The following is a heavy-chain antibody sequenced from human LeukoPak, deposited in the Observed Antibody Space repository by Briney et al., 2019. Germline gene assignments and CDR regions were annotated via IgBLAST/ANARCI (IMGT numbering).Heavy chain of an antibody. D-gene: IGHD3-10*01. CDR2: ISWNSGSI. Sequence: GRSLRLSCAASGFTFDDYAIHWVRQAPGKGLEWVSGISWNSGSIGYADSVKGRFTISRDNAKNSLYLQMNSLRAEDTALYYCAKDMGEVLLWFGELLYDAFDIWGQGTMVTVSS. CDR3: AKDMGEVLLWFGELLYDAFDI. V-gene: IGHV3-9*01. CDR1: GFTFDDYA. J-gene: IGHJ3*02.